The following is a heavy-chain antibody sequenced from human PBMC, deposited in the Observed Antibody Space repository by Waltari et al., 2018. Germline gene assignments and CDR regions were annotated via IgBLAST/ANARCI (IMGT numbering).Heavy chain of an antibody. D-gene: IGHD1-26*01. CDR2: NNPNSGGT. J-gene: IGHJ5*02. CDR3: ARGSGGWSDP. V-gene: IGHV1-2*02. Sequence: QVQLVQSGAEVKKPGASVKVSCKASGYTFTGYYMHWVRQAPGQGVGWMGMNNPNSGGTNYAKEFQGRVTMTRDTSISTAYMELSRLRSDDTAVYYCARGSGGWSDPWGQGTLVTVSS. CDR1: GYTFTGYY.